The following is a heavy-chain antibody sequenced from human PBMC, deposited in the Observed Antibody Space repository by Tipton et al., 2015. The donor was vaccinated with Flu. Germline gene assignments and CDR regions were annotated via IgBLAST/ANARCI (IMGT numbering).Heavy chain of an antibody. CDR2: IYRSGST. J-gene: IGHJ5*02. V-gene: IGHV4-38-2*01. CDR3: ARQPGIPLAGKIFWFDP. D-gene: IGHD6-19*01. CDR1: GYSINSGYY. Sequence: TLSLTCSVSGYSINSGYYWGWVRRPPGKGLEWIGTIYRSGSTYYNPSLKSRVTISIDTSKNQFSLNLTSVTAAETAVYYCARQPGIPLAGKIFWFDPWGQGTLVTVSS.